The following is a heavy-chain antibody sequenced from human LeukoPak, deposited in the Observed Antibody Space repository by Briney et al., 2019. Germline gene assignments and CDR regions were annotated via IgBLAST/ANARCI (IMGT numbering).Heavy chain of an antibody. CDR1: GFTFSDYG. V-gene: IGHV3-21*01. D-gene: IGHD2-21*02. Sequence: GGSLRLSCAASGFTFSDYGVNWVRQAPGKGLEWVSSISGSGRSIFYADSVRGRFTISRDNAKNSLYLQMNSLGAEDTAVYYCARDYFYCGGDCFVDYWGQGTLVTVSS. CDR2: ISGSGRSI. J-gene: IGHJ4*02. CDR3: ARDYFYCGGDCFVDY.